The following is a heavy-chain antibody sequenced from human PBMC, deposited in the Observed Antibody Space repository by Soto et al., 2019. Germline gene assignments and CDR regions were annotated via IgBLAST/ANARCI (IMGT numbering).Heavy chain of an antibody. CDR2: INSDGSVS. Sequence: EVQLVESGGGLVQPGGSLRLSCAASGFTFSNYWMYWVRQAPGKGLEWVSRINSDGSVSSYADSVKGRLTISRDNVKNPLDPQMDRLGAEDTGVYFCARGDCVGGTCYSLAGSFYYYMDVWGKGTTVTVFS. V-gene: IGHV3-74*02. D-gene: IGHD2-15*01. CDR1: GFTFSNYW. J-gene: IGHJ6*03. CDR3: ARGDCVGGTCYSLAGSFYYYMDV.